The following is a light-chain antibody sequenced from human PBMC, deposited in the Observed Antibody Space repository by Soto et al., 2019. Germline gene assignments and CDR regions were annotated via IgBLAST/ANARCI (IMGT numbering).Light chain of an antibody. Sequence: VLTQSPGTLSLSPGESATLSCRASQYVSSGYLAWYQQKPGQAPRLLIYGASTRATGIPARFSGSGSGTEFTLTISSLQSEDFAVYYCHHYSNWPPYTFGQGTKLEI. J-gene: IGKJ2*01. CDR3: HHYSNWPPYT. V-gene: IGKV3D-15*01. CDR1: QYVSSGY. CDR2: GAS.